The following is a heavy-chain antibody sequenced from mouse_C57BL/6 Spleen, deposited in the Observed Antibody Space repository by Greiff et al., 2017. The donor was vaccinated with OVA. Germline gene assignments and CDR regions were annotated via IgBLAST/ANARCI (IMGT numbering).Heavy chain of an antibody. V-gene: IGHV1-22*01. CDR3: ARGGFYYGNFDY. D-gene: IGHD2-1*01. Sequence: LVKPGASVKMSCKASGYTFTDYNMHWVKQSHGKSLEWIGYINPNNGGTSYNQKFKGKATLTVNKSSSTAYMELRSLTSEDSAVYYCARGGFYYGNFDYWGQGTTLTVSS. J-gene: IGHJ2*01. CDR2: INPNNGGT. CDR1: GYTFTDYN.